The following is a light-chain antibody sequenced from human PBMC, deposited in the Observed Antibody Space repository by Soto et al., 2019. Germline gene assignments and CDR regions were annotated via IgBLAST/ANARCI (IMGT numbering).Light chain of an antibody. Sequence: DIQLTQSPSFLSASVGDRVTITCLASQGISSSLAWYQQKPGKAPKLLIYTASNLQSGVPSRFSGRGSETEFTLTISGLQPEDFATYFCQQLNDYPITFGQGTRLENK. CDR1: QGISSS. J-gene: IGKJ5*01. CDR3: QQLNDYPIT. CDR2: TAS. V-gene: IGKV1-9*01.